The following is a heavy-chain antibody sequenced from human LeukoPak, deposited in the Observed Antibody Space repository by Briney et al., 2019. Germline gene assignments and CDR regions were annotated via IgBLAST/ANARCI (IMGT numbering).Heavy chain of an antibody. CDR3: ARGPQYYDRGPTYYFDY. J-gene: IGHJ4*02. CDR1: GGSFSGYY. CDR2: INHSGST. V-gene: IGHV4-34*01. Sequence: PSETLSLTCAVYGGSFSGYYWSWIRQPPGKGLEWIGEINHSGSTNYNPSLKSRVTISVDTSKNQFSLKLSSVTAADTAVYYCARGPQYYDRGPTYYFDYWGQGALVTVSS. D-gene: IGHD3-22*01.